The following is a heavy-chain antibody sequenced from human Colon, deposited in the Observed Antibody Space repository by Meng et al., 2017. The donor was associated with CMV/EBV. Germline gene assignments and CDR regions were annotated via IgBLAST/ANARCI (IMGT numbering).Heavy chain of an antibody. CDR2: MNPNSGNT. D-gene: IGHD3/OR15-3a*01. CDR1: GYTFSTYD. CDR3: ARLMLFGQESDF. V-gene: IGHV1-8*02. Sequence: ASVKVSCKASGYTFSTYDIHWVRQAAGQGPEWMGWMNPNSGNTASARKFQGRLIMTSDNSLNTAYMKLSSLTSEDTAVYFCARLMLFGQESDFWGQGTLVTVSS. J-gene: IGHJ4*02.